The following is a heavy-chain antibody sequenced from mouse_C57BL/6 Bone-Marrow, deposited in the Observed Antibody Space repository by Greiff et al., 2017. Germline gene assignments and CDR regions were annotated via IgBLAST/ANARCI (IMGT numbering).Heavy chain of an antibody. Sequence: EVKLMESGGGLVQPGGSLKLSCAASGFTFSDYGMAWVRQAPRKGPEWVAFISNLAYSIYYADTVTGRFTISRENAKNTLYLEMSSLRSEDTAMYYCARPVTTVQHSSYYYAMDYWGQGTSVTVSS. D-gene: IGHD1-1*01. CDR2: ISNLAYSI. CDR3: ARPVTTVQHSSYYYAMDY. J-gene: IGHJ4*01. V-gene: IGHV5-15*01. CDR1: GFTFSDYG.